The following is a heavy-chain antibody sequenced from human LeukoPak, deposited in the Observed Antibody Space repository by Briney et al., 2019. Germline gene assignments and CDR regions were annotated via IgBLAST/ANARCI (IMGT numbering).Heavy chain of an antibody. CDR2: IHNSGRT. V-gene: IGHV4-59*08. Sequence: SETLSLTCSVSGGSVSSYYWSWIRQSPGKGLEWIGYIHNSGRTNYNPSLKNRVTMSVDASKNRFSLKLTSVTAADTAVYYCARRYSGYSGAPFYFDFWGQGALVAVSS. CDR1: GGSVSSYY. D-gene: IGHD5-12*01. CDR3: ARRYSGYSGAPFYFDF. J-gene: IGHJ4*02.